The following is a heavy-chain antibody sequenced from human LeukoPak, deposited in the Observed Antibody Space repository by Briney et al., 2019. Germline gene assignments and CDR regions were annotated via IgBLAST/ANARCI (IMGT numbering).Heavy chain of an antibody. Sequence: SETLSLTCAVYGGSFSGYYWSWIRQPPGKGLEWIGEINHSGSTNYNPSLKSRVTISVDTSKNQFSLKLSSVTAADTAVYYCARHDYGGNSGYRAGPDLDYWGQGTLVTVSS. J-gene: IGHJ4*02. CDR1: GGSFSGYY. D-gene: IGHD4-23*01. CDR2: INHSGST. CDR3: ARHDYGGNSGYRAGPDLDY. V-gene: IGHV4-34*01.